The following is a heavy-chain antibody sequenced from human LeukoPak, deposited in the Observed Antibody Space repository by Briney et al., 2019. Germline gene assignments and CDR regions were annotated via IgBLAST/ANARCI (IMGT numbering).Heavy chain of an antibody. J-gene: IGHJ3*02. CDR2: IKQDGSEK. CDR1: GFTFSSYW. CDR3: ARGRPLYYYDSSGYYYGAFDI. V-gene: IGHV3-7*04. Sequence: GGSLRLSCAASGFTFSSYWMSWVRQAPGKGLEWVANIKQDGSEKYYVDSVKGRFTISRDNAKNSLYLQMNSLRAEDTAVYYCARGRPLYYYDSSGYYYGAFDIWGQGTMVTVSS. D-gene: IGHD3-22*01.